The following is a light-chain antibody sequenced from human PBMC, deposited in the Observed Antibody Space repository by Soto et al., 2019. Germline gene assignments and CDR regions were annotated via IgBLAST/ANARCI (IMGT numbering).Light chain of an antibody. CDR2: WAS. CDR1: QSVLYSSNNQNY. J-gene: IGKJ2*01. CDR3: QQYYSTPYT. Sequence: DIVMTQSPDSLAVSLGERATINCKSSQSVLYSSNNQNYLAWYKQKPGQPPKLLIYWASTRESGVPDRFSGSGSGTDFTLTISSLRAEDVAVYYCQQYYSTPYTFGQGTQLEI. V-gene: IGKV4-1*01.